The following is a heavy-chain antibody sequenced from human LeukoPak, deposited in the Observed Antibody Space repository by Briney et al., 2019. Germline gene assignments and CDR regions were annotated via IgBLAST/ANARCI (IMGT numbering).Heavy chain of an antibody. V-gene: IGHV4-61*08. Sequence: PSETLSLTCTVSGGSISSGAYYWSWIRQHPGKGLEWIGYIYYSGSTNYNPSLKSRVTISVDTSKNQFSLKLSSVTAADTAVYYCARDAGDGYKPWGQGTLVTVSS. J-gene: IGHJ5*02. CDR3: ARDAGDGYKP. CDR1: GGSISSGAYY. CDR2: IYYSGST. D-gene: IGHD5-12*01.